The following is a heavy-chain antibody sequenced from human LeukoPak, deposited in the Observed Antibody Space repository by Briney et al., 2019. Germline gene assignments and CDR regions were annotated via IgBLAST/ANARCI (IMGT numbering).Heavy chain of an antibody. CDR1: VGSISSSSYY. D-gene: IGHD1-1*01. CDR3: ARDHELYDAFDI. CDR2: IYYSGST. Sequence: SETLSLTCTVSVGSISSSSYYWGWIRQPPGKGLEWIGYIYYSGSTNCNPSLKSRVTISVDTSKNQFSLKLSSVTAADTAVYYCARDHELYDAFDIWGQGTMVTVSS. J-gene: IGHJ3*02. V-gene: IGHV4-61*01.